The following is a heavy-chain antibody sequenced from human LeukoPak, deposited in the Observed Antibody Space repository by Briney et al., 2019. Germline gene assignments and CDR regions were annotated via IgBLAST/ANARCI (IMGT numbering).Heavy chain of an antibody. Sequence: ASVKVSCKASGYTFTSYAMNWVRQAPGKGLEWMGGFDPEDGETTYAQKFQGRVTMTEDTSTDTAYMELSSLRSEDTAVYYCATVSGWYQVFDYWGQGTLVTVSS. J-gene: IGHJ4*02. D-gene: IGHD6-19*01. CDR1: GYTFTSYA. CDR3: ATVSGWYQVFDY. CDR2: FDPEDGET. V-gene: IGHV1-24*01.